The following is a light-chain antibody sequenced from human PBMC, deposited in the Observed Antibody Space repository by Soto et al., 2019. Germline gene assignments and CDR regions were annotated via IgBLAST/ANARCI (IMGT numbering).Light chain of an antibody. CDR2: GAS. Sequence: EVVMTQPPATLSVSPGERATLSCRASQSVSSNLAWYQQKPGQAPRLLIYGASTRATGIPARFSGSGSGTEFTLTISSLQSEEFAVYYCQQYNNWWTFGQGTKVDIK. CDR3: QQYNNWWT. CDR1: QSVSSN. V-gene: IGKV3-15*01. J-gene: IGKJ1*01.